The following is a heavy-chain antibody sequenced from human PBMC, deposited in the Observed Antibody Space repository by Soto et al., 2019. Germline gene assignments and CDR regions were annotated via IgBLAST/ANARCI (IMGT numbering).Heavy chain of an antibody. D-gene: IGHD6-13*01. Sequence: QVQLVQSGAEVKKPGSSVKVSCKASGGTFSSYAISWVRQAPGQGLEWMGGIIPIFGTANYAQKFQGRVTITADESTSIAYMELSSLRSEDTAVYYCARRGPGSSSWYYYYGMDVWGQGTTVTVSS. V-gene: IGHV1-69*01. CDR1: GGTFSSYA. J-gene: IGHJ6*02. CDR3: ARRGPGSSSWYYYYGMDV. CDR2: IIPIFGTA.